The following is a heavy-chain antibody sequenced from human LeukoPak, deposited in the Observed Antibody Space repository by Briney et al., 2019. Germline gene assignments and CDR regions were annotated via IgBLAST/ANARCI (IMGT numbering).Heavy chain of an antibody. CDR3: ARGQNRAAAYFDY. CDR1: GGSISSHY. CDR2: IYYSGST. V-gene: IGHV4-59*11. D-gene: IGHD6-13*01. Sequence: SGTLSLTCTVSGGSISSHYWSWIRQPPGKGLEWIGYIYYSGSTNYNPSLKSRVTISVDTSKNQFSLKLSSVTAADTAVYYCARGQNRAAAYFDYWGQGTLVTVSS. J-gene: IGHJ4*02.